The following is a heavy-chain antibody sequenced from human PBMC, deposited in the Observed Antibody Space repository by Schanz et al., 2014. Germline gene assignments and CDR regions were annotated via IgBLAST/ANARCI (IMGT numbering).Heavy chain of an antibody. CDR2: ISSSSSYT. CDR1: GLTFSGYY. Sequence: QVQLVESGGGLVKPGGSLRLSCAASGLTFSGYYMNWVRQAPGKGLEWVSYISSSSSYTNYADSVKGRFTISRDNAKNSLYLQMNSLRAEDTAVYYCARDSGSSSWSPSDYWGQGTLVTVSS. J-gene: IGHJ4*02. D-gene: IGHD6-13*01. V-gene: IGHV3-11*05. CDR3: ARDSGSSSWSPSDY.